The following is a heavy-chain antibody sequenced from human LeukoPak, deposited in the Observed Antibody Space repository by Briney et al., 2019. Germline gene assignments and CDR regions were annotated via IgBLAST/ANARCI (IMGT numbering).Heavy chain of an antibody. Sequence: GGSLRLSCAASGFTFSSYGMHWVRQAPGKGLEWVSVIYSGGSTYYADSVKGRFAISRDNSKNTLYLQMNSLRAEDTAVYYCAKGYAAMTTVTTYFDQWGQGTLVTVSS. D-gene: IGHD4-17*01. CDR2: IYSGGST. CDR1: GFTFSSYG. V-gene: IGHV3-NL1*01. J-gene: IGHJ4*02. CDR3: AKGYAAMTTVTTYFDQ.